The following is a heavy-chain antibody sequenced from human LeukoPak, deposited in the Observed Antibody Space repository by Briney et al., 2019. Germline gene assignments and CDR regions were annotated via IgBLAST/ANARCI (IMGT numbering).Heavy chain of an antibody. CDR1: GYTFTSYG. D-gene: IGHD6-13*01. CDR2: ISAYNGNT. J-gene: IGHJ3*02. CDR3: ARDRWRGSSWYAKAFDI. Sequence: ASVKVSCKASGYTFTSYGISSVRQAPGQGLEWMGWISAYNGNTNYAQKLQGRVTMTTDTSTSTAYMDLRSLRSDDTAVYYCARDRWRGSSWYAKAFDIWGQGTMVTVSS. V-gene: IGHV1-18*01.